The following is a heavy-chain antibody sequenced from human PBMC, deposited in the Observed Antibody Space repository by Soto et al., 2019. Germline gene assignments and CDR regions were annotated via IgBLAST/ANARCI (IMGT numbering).Heavy chain of an antibody. CDR1: GFTFDDYS. CDR2: ISWDGGST. V-gene: IGHV3-43*01. J-gene: IGHJ6*02. CDR3: AKDYWDKTKGLYGMDV. D-gene: IGHD1-26*01. Sequence: GGSLRLSCAASGFTFDDYSMHWVRQSPGKGLEWVSLISWDGGSTYYADSVKGRFTISRDNSKNSLYLQMNSLRTEDTALYYYAKDYWDKTKGLYGMDVWGQGTTVTVSS.